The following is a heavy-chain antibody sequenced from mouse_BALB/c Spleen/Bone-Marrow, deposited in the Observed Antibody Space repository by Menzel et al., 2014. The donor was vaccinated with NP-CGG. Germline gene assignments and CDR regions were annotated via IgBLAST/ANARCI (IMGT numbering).Heavy chain of an antibody. Sequence: QVQLQQSGAELAKPGASVKMSCKASGYTFTSYWMHWVKQRPGQGLEWIGNINPSTGYTEYNQKFKDKATLTADKSSSTAYMQLSSLTSEDSAVYYCARRAYGGSYGFAYWGQGTLVTVSA. V-gene: IGHV1-7*01. D-gene: IGHD1-1*01. CDR2: INPSTGYT. CDR1: GYTFTSYW. CDR3: ARRAYGGSYGFAY. J-gene: IGHJ3*01.